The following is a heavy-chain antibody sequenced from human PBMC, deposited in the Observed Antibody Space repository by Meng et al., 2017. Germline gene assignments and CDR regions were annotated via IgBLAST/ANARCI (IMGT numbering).Heavy chain of an antibody. CDR3: ARDGGNYDFDY. Sequence: QVQLVQSGAEVKKPGASVKVSCKASGYTFTGYYMHWVRQAPGQGLEWMGRINPNSGGTNYAQKFLGRVTLTWDTSISTAYMELSSLRSDDTAIYYCARDGGNYDFDYWGQGTLVTVSS. CDR1: GYTFTGYY. CDR2: INPNSGGT. V-gene: IGHV1-2*06. J-gene: IGHJ4*02. D-gene: IGHD1-7*01.